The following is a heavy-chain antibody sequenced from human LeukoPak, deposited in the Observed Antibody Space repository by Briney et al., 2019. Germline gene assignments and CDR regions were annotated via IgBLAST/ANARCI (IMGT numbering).Heavy chain of an antibody. CDR3: AKAIARITIFGVAKEGFDY. J-gene: IGHJ4*02. V-gene: IGHV3-23*01. CDR2: ISGSGSST. Sequence: GGSLRLSCAASGFTFNSYAMNWVRQAPGKGLEWVSVISGSGSSTYYADSVKGRFTISRDNSKNTLYLQMNSLRAEDTAVYYCAKAIARITIFGVAKEGFDYWGQGTLVTVSS. CDR1: GFTFNSYA. D-gene: IGHD3-3*01.